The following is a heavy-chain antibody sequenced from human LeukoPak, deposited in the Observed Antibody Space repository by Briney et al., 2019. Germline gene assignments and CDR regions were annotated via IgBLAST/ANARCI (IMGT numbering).Heavy chain of an antibody. J-gene: IGHJ4*02. CDR2: ISYDGSNQ. CDR1: GFTFSSYG. D-gene: IGHD5-12*01. CDR3: AKGGDNGYSGYDLVY. V-gene: IGHV3-30*18. Sequence: PGRSLRLSCAASGFTFSSYGMHWVRQAPGKGLEWVAVISYDGSNQYYADSVKGRFTISRDNSMDTLYLQMNRLRAEDTAVYYCAKGGDNGYSGYDLVYWGQGTLVTVSS.